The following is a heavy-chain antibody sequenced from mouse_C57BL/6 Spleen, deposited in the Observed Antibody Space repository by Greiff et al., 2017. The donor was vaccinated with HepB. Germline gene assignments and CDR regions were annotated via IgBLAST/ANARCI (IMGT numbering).Heavy chain of an antibody. J-gene: IGHJ4*01. Sequence: QVQLKESGAELVRPGASVKLSCKASGYTFTDYYINWVKQRPGQGLEWIARIYPGSGNTYYNEKFKGKATLTAEKSSSTAYMQLSSLTSEDSAVYFCARDSNYEMDYWGQGTSVTVSS. V-gene: IGHV1-76*01. CDR1: GYTFTDYY. CDR3: ARDSNYEMDY. D-gene: IGHD2-5*01. CDR2: IYPGSGNT.